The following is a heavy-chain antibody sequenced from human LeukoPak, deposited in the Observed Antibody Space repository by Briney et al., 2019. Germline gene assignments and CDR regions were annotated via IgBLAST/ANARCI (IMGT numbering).Heavy chain of an antibody. V-gene: IGHV3-53*01. CDR2: TYSNGRT. Sequence: GSLRLSCAASGFTVSSNYMSWVRQAPGKGLEWVSVTYSNGRTYYADSVKGRFTISRDISKNTLYLQMNSLRAEDTAVYYCARVLSGRGSLYDYYYYMDVWGKGTTVTISS. CDR1: GFTVSSNY. J-gene: IGHJ6*03. CDR3: ARVLSGRGSLYDYYYYMDV. D-gene: IGHD3-10*01.